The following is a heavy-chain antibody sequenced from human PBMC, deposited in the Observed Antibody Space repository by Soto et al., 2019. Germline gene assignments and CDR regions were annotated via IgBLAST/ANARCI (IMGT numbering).Heavy chain of an antibody. CDR3: ARYMTGHRRFNGMVV. V-gene: IGHV2-70*13. CDR1: GFSLTSPGMC. CDR2: IERDDDDK. D-gene: IGHD3-10*01. Sequence: SVPTLVNPTETLTLTCTFSGFSLTSPGMCVSWIRQSPGKALEWLALIERDDDDKYYSTSLKTRLTISKDTRKNQVVLTMANIETGERATSYCARYMTGHRRFNGMVVWGQGSTVTVSS. J-gene: IGHJ6*02.